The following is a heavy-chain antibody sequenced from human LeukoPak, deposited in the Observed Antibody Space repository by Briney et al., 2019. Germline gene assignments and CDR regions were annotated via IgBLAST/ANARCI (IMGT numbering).Heavy chain of an antibody. D-gene: IGHD2-2*01. Sequence: ASVKVSCKASGYTFTSYYMHWVRQAPGQGLEWMGIINPSGGSTSYAQKFQGRVTMTRDTSTSTVYMELSSLRSEDTAVYYCARAPFSGYCSSTSCYDLKASDYWGQGTLVTVSS. J-gene: IGHJ4*02. CDR3: ARAPFSGYCSSTSCYDLKASDY. V-gene: IGHV1-46*01. CDR2: INPSGGST. CDR1: GYTFTSYY.